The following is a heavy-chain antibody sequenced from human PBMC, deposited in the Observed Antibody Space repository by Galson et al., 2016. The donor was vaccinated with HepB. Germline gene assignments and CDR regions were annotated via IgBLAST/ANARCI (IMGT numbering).Heavy chain of an antibody. CDR1: GGSISSGGYY. J-gene: IGHJ3*01. CDR2: IYYSGST. V-gene: IGHV4-31*03. D-gene: IGHD2-15*01. CDR3: ARGYCRGGSCRHDAFDV. Sequence: TLSLTCTVSGGSISSGGYYWSWIRQHPGKGLEWIGYIYYSGSTYYNPSLKSRVTISVDTSKNQFSLKLSSVTAADTAVYYCARGYCRGGSCRHDAFDVWGQGTMVTVSS.